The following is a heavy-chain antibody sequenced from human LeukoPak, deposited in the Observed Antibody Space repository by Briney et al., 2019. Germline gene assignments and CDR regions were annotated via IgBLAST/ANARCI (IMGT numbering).Heavy chain of an antibody. Sequence: SETLSLTCAVYGGSFSGYYWSWIRQPPGKGLEWIGSIYDSGSTYYNPSLKSRVTISVDTSKNQFSLKLNSVTTADTAVYYCARHYGPWGQGTLVTVSS. CDR3: ARHYGP. V-gene: IGHV4-34*01. CDR1: GGSFSGYY. D-gene: IGHD3-16*01. CDR2: IYDSGST. J-gene: IGHJ5*02.